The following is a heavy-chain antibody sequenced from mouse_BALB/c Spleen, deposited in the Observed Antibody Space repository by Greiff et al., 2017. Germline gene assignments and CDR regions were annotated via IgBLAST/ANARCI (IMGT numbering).Heavy chain of an antibody. V-gene: IGHV1-53*01. J-gene: IGHJ4*01. CDR1: GYTFTSYF. Sequence: VQLQQSGAELVKPGASVKLSCKASGYTFTSYFMYWVKQRPGQGLEWIGDINPSNGGTNYNEKFKSKATLTVDKSSSTAYMQLSSLTSGDSAVYYCVAVWSIGDYAMDYWGQGTSVTVSS. CDR2: INPSNGGT. CDR3: VAVWSIGDYAMDY. D-gene: IGHD2-10*02.